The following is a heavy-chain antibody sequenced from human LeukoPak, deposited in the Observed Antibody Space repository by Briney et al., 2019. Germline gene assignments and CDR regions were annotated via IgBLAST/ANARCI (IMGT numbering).Heavy chain of an antibody. J-gene: IGHJ4*02. CDR2: ISGSGGST. CDR1: GFMFSSYA. V-gene: IGHV3-23*01. Sequence: GGSLRLSCAASGFMFSSYAMSWVRQAPGKGLEWVSTISGSGGSTYYADSVKGRFTISRDNSKNTLYLQMNSLRAEDTAVYYCAKKLWFGESYYFDYWGQGTLVTVSS. CDR3: AKKLWFGESYYFDY. D-gene: IGHD3-10*01.